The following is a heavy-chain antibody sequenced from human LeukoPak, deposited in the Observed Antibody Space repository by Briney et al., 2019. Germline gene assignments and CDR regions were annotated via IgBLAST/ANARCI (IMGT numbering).Heavy chain of an antibody. CDR3: ARRTRRWFDP. CDR2: INHSGST. CDR1: GGSISSSSYS. J-gene: IGHJ5*02. D-gene: IGHD1-1*01. Sequence: PSETLSLTCTVSGGSISSSSYSWGWIRQPPGKGLEWIGEINHSGSTNYNPSLKSRVTISVDTSKNQFSLKLSSVTAADTAVYYCARRTRRWFDPWGQGTLVTVSS. V-gene: IGHV4-39*07.